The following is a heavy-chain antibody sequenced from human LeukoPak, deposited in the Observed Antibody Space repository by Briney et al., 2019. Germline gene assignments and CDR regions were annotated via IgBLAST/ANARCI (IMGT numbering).Heavy chain of an antibody. D-gene: IGHD3-16*01. CDR3: ARGGYYPDV. V-gene: IGHV3-7*03. J-gene: IGHJ6*04. CDR2: IKEDGSEK. Sequence: PGGSLRPSCAASGFSFSGYWMTWVRQAPGKGLEWVANIKEDGSEKYYVDSEKGRFNISRDNAKNSLYLQMNSLTAEDTALYYCARGGYYPDVWGKGTTVTVSS. CDR1: GFSFSGYW.